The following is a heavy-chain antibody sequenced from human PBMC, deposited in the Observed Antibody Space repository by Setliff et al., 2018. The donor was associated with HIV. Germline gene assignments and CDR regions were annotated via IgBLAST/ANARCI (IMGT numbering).Heavy chain of an antibody. J-gene: IGHJ5*02. CDR2: IIPIFGTT. D-gene: IGHD2-21*02. Sequence: AASVKVSCKASGGTFSTHSISWVRQAPGQGLEWMGGIIPIFGTTNYARKFQGRVTISADDSTSTAYMDLNDLRSEDTAVYYCARESGICGGDCYRGSDPWGQGTPVTVSS. CDR1: GGTFSTHS. V-gene: IGHV1-69*13. CDR3: ARESGICGGDCYRGSDP.